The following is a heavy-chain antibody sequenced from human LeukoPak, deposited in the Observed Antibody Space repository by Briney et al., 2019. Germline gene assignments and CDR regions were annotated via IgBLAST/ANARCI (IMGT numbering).Heavy chain of an antibody. V-gene: IGHV3-7*03. Sequence: GGSLRLSCAASGFTFSSYSMNWVRQAPGKGLGWVANIKQDGSETYYVDSVKGRFTISRDNAKKSLYLQMNSLRVEGTAVYYCATSGTRGVINGHWGQGTLVTVSS. D-gene: IGHD3-10*01. CDR3: ATSGTRGVINGH. J-gene: IGHJ4*02. CDR1: GFTFSSYS. CDR2: IKQDGSET.